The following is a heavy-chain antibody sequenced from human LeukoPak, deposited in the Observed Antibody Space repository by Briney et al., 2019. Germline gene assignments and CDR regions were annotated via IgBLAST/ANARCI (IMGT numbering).Heavy chain of an antibody. Sequence: GALVLSLAASCFPLSSYALRWGRPGPGKGVGWGCTIIGSGGSTYYADSVRGRFTISRDNSKNTLYLQMNSLRAEDTAVYYCAKAIRITIFGGFDAFDIWGEGTMVTVSS. CDR1: CFPLSSYA. CDR3: AKAIRITIFGGFDAFDI. D-gene: IGHD3-3*01. CDR2: IIGSGGST. J-gene: IGHJ3*02. V-gene: IGHV3-23*01.